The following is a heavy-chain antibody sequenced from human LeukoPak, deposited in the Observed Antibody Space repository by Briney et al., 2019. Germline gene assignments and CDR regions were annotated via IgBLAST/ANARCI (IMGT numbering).Heavy chain of an antibody. Sequence: ASVKVSCKASGYTFTGYYMHWVRQASGQGLEWMGWINPNSGGTDYAQKFQGRVTMTRDTSISTAYMELSRLRSDDTAVYYCAGGNYYDSTAPAYWGQGTLVTVSS. CDR2: INPNSGGT. V-gene: IGHV1-2*02. CDR3: AGGNYYDSTAPAY. D-gene: IGHD3-22*01. J-gene: IGHJ4*02. CDR1: GYTFTGYY.